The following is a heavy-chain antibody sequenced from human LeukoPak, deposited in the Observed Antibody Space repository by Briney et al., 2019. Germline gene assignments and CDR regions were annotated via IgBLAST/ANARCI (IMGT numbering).Heavy chain of an antibody. J-gene: IGHJ3*02. CDR3: ARGRDYYDSSGYYQNAFDI. V-gene: IGHV1-69*05. Sequence: APVKVSCKASGYTFTSYYMHWVRQAPGQGLEWMGGIIPISGTANYAQKFQGRVTITTDESTSTAYMELSSLRSEDTAVYYCARGRDYYDSSGYYQNAFDIWGQGTMVTVSS. D-gene: IGHD3-22*01. CDR2: IIPISGTA. CDR1: GYTFTSYY.